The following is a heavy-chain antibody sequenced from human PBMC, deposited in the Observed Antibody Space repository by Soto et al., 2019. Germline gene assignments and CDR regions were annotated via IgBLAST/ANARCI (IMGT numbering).Heavy chain of an antibody. D-gene: IGHD2-21*02. CDR3: ARDLAYCGGDCYPIDY. CDR2: ISAYNGNT. V-gene: IGHV1-18*01. CDR1: GYTFTSNG. J-gene: IGHJ4*02. Sequence: QVQLVQSGAEVKKPGASVKVSCKASGYTFTSNGISWVRQAPGQGLEWMGWISAYNGNTNYAQKLQGRVTMTTDTSTSTAYMELRSLRSDDTTVYYCARDLAYCGGDCYPIDYWGQGTLVTVSS.